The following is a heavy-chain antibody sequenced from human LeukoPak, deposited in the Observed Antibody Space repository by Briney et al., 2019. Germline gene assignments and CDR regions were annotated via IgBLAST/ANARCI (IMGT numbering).Heavy chain of an antibody. V-gene: IGHV4-30-2*01. CDR2: IYHSGST. Sequence: SETLSLTCAVSGGSISSGGYSWSWIRQPPGKGLEWIGYIYHSGSTYYNPSLKSRVTISVDRSKNQFSLKLSSVTAADTAVYYCARVFSSNGEADHWGQGTLVTVSS. D-gene: IGHD2-8*01. CDR3: ARVFSSNGEADH. CDR1: GGSISSGGYS. J-gene: IGHJ4*02.